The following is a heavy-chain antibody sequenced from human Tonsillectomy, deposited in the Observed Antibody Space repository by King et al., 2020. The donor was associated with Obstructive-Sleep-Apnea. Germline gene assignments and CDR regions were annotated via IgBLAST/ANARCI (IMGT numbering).Heavy chain of an antibody. Sequence: QLVQSGGGLVQPGGSLRLSCAASGFTFSSYAMSWVRQAPGKGLEWVSGISGIGDSAYYADSVKGRFTISRDNSKNTLYLQMNSLRAEDTAVYYCAKDRYDFWSGYDYWGQGTLVTVSS. CDR1: GFTFSSYA. D-gene: IGHD3-3*01. CDR2: ISGIGDSA. J-gene: IGHJ4*02. V-gene: IGHV3-23*04. CDR3: AKDRYDFWSGYDY.